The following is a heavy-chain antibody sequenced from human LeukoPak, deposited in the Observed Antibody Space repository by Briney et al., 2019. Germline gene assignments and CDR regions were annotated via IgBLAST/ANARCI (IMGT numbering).Heavy chain of an antibody. CDR3: ARGSEGAIENPSYYFDY. CDR1: GGSISSGGYY. V-gene: IGHV4-31*03. CDR2: IYYSGST. D-gene: IGHD1-26*01. Sequence: SETLSLTCTVSGGSISSGGYYWSWIRQHPGKGLEWIGYIYYSGSTNYNPSLKSRVTISVDTSKNQFSLKLSSVTAADTAVYYCARGSEGAIENPSYYFDYWGQGTLVTVSS. J-gene: IGHJ4*02.